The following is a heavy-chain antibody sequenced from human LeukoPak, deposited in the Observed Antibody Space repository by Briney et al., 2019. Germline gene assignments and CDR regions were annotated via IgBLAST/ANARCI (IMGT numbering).Heavy chain of an antibody. CDR2: IKQDGSEK. V-gene: IGHV3-7*01. J-gene: IGHJ6*02. CDR3: ARDDVVVPSAPVDYYYGMDV. Sequence: GGSLRLSCAASGFTFSSYWMRWVRQARGKGLEWVANIKQDGSEKYYVDSVKGRFTISRDNAKNSLYLQMNSLRAEDTAVYYCARDDVVVPSAPVDYYYGMDVWGQGTTVTVSS. CDR1: GFTFSSYW. D-gene: IGHD2-2*01.